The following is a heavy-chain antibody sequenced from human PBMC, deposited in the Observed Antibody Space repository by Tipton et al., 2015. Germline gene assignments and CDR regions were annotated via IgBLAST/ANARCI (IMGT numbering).Heavy chain of an antibody. D-gene: IGHD3-16*02. CDR3: ARGRNYADYVSGSYRSSYYSDS. Sequence: TLSLTCTVSGASISSYYWSWIRQPPGKGLEWIGCIYYSGNTNSNPSLKSRVTISVDTSKNQFSLKVSSVTAADTAVYYCARGRNYADYVSGSYRSSYYSDSWGQGILVPVSS. CDR2: IYYSGNT. J-gene: IGHJ4*02. CDR1: GASISSYY. V-gene: IGHV4-59*12.